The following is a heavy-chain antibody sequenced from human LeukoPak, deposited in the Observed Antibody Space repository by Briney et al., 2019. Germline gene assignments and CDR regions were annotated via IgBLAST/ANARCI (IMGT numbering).Heavy chain of an antibody. V-gene: IGHV1-69*06. CDR1: GYTFTSYG. CDR2: IIPIFGTA. D-gene: IGHD6-19*01. Sequence: ASVKVSCRASGYTFTSYGISWVRQAPGQGLEWMGGIIPIFGTANYAQKFQGRVTITADKSTSTAYMELSSLRSEDTAMYYCASGSSGWYYFDYWGRGTLVTVSS. CDR3: ASGSSGWYYFDY. J-gene: IGHJ4*02.